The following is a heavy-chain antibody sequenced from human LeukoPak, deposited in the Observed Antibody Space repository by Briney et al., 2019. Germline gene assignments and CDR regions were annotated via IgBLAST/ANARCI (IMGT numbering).Heavy chain of an antibody. V-gene: IGHV3-23*01. CDR1: GFTFSSYA. J-gene: IGHJ4*02. D-gene: IGHD6-6*01. CDR3: AKPVGSSPFFNRYSDY. CDR2: ISGSGGST. Sequence: PGGSLRLSCAASGFTFSSYAMSWVRQAPGKGLEWVSAISGSGGSTYYADSVKGRFTISRDNSKNTLYLQMNSLRAEDTAVYYCAKPVGSSPFFNRYSDYWGQGTLVTVSS.